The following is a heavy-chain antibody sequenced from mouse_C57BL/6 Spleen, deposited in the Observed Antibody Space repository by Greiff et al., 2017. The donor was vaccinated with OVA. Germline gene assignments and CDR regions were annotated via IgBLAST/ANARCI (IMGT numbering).Heavy chain of an antibody. V-gene: IGHV5-4*01. CDR3: AREGELGQNWFDY. J-gene: IGHJ3*01. CDR2: ISDGGSYT. CDR1: GFTFSSYA. D-gene: IGHD4-1*01. Sequence: EVMLVESGGGLVKPGGSLKLSCAASGFTFSSYAMSWVRQTPEKRLEWVATISDGGSYTSYPDNVKGRFTISRDNAKNNLYLQMSHLKSEDTAMYYCAREGELGQNWFDYWGQGTLVTVSA.